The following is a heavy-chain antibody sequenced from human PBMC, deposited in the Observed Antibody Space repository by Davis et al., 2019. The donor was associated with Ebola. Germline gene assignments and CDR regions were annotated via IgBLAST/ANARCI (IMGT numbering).Heavy chain of an antibody. CDR1: GYTFTSYA. CDR2: ISAYNGNT. J-gene: IGHJ5*02. D-gene: IGHD4-11*01. Sequence: ASVKVSCKASGYTFTSYAMHWVRQAPGQRLEWMGWISAYNGNTNYAQKLQGRVTMTTDTSTSTAYMELSSLRSDDTAVYYCARDQTTVTTNWFDPWGQGTLVTVSS. CDR3: ARDQTTVTTNWFDP. V-gene: IGHV1-18*01.